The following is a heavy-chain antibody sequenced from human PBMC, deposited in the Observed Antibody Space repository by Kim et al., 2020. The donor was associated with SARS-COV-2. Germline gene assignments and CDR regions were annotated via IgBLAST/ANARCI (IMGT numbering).Heavy chain of an antibody. J-gene: IGHJ6*02. CDR1: GGSFSNYY. CDR2: INHSGNT. D-gene: IGHD6-13*01. Sequence: SETLSLTCAVYGGSFSNYYWSWIRQPPGKGLEWIGEINHSGNTNYNPSLKSRVTISVDTSKNQFSLKLSSVTAADTAVYYCVRYVPPAAAGTRYYYGMDVWGQGTTVTVSS. V-gene: IGHV4-34*01. CDR3: VRYVPPAAAGTRYYYGMDV.